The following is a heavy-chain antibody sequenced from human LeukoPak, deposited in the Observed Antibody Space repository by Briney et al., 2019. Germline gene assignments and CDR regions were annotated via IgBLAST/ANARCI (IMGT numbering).Heavy chain of an antibody. D-gene: IGHD6-6*01. CDR1: GDSVSINRGA. CDR3: VRGSSSMRAFDI. CDR2: TYYRSKWYN. V-gene: IGHV6-1*01. Sequence: SQTLSLTCAISGDSVSINRGAWNWIRQSPSRGLEWLGRTYYRSKWYNDYAVSVRSRLVITPDTSRNQLSLQLNSVTPEDTAVYYCVRGSSSMRAFDIWGQGTMVTVSS. J-gene: IGHJ3*02.